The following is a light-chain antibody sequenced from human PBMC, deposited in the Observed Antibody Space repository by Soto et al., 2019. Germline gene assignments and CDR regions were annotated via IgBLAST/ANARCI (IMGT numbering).Light chain of an antibody. CDR3: QQYGSSPIT. V-gene: IGKV3-20*01. CDR2: GAS. J-gene: IGKJ5*01. Sequence: EIVMTHSPDTLSVSPGERATLFSRASQSVSSTVAWYQQRPGQAPRLLIYGASTRATGIPARFSGSGSGTDFTLTISRLEPEDFAVYYCQQYGSSPITFGQGTRLEIK. CDR1: QSVSST.